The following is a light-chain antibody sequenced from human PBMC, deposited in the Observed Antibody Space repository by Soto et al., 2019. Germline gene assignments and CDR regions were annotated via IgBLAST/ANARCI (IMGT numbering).Light chain of an antibody. V-gene: IGKV1-33*01. CDR3: QQTDKLPLT. Sequence: DIQMTQSPSPLPASVGDRVIITCQASQAISNHLNWYQQKPGRAPKLLIYDTSNLETGVPSRFRGSGAGTDFTFTITSLQPEDFATYFCQQTDKLPLTFGGGTTVDMK. CDR1: QAISNH. CDR2: DTS. J-gene: IGKJ4*01.